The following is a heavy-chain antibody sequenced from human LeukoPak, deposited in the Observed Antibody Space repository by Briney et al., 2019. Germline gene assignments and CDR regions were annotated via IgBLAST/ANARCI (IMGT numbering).Heavy chain of an antibody. CDR1: GGSISSGGYY. CDR2: IYYSGST. CDR3: AREINWQMSGTYWFDP. J-gene: IGHJ5*02. V-gene: IGHV4-31*03. D-gene: IGHD1-1*01. Sequence: PSETLSLTCTVSGGSISSGGYYWSWIRQHPGKGLEWIGYIYYSGSTYYNPSLKSRVTISVDTSKNQFSLKLSSVTAADTAVYYCAREINWQMSGTYWFDPWGQGTLVTVSS.